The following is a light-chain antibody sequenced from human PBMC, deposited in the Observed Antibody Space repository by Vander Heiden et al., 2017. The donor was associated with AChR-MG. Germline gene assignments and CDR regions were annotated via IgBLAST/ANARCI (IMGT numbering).Light chain of an antibody. CDR1: SSDVGSYNL. J-gene: IGLJ2*01. Sequence: QSALTQPAPGSGSPGQSITISCTGTSSDVGSYNLVAWYQQRPGKVPKLIIYEVTKRPSGVSTRFSGSKSDNTASLTISGLQADDEADYYGCSYVAGSRLIFGGGTKLTVL. V-gene: IGLV2-23*02. CDR2: EVT. CDR3: CSYVAGSRLI.